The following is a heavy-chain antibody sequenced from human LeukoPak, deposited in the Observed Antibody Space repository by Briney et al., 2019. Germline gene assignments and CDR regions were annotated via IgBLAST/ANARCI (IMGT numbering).Heavy chain of an antibody. CDR1: GGSFSGYY. CDR2: INHSGST. D-gene: IGHD3-10*01. J-gene: IGHJ5*02. V-gene: IGHV4-34*01. Sequence: RPSETLSLTCAVYGGSFSGYYWSWIRQPPGKGLEWIGEINHSGSTNYNPSLKSRVTISVDTSKNQFSLKLSSVTAADTAVYYCARRYYGSGSYYKRGCWFDPWGQGTLVTVSS. CDR3: ARRYYGSGSYYKRGCWFDP.